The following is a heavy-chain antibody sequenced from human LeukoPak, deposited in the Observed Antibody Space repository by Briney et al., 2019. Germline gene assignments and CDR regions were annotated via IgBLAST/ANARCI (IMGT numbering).Heavy chain of an antibody. D-gene: IGHD6-19*01. Sequence: ASVKVSCKVSGYTLTELSMHWVRQAPGKGLEWMGGFDPEDGETIYAQKFQGRVTMTEDTSTDTAYMELSSLRSEDTAVYYCATGGFSSGWYGTANWGQGTLVTVSS. J-gene: IGHJ4*02. CDR3: ATGGFSSGWYGTAN. CDR2: FDPEDGET. V-gene: IGHV1-24*01. CDR1: GYTLTELS.